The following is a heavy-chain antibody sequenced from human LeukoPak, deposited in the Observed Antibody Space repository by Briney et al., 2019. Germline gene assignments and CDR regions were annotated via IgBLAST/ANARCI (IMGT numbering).Heavy chain of an antibody. CDR2: IYYSGST. Sequence: PSETLSLTCTVSGGSISSSSYYWGWIRQPPGKGLEWIGSIYYSGSTYYNPSLKSRVTISVDTSKNQFSLKLSSVTAADTAVYYCARFREWTPFDYWGQGTLVTVSS. CDR3: ARFREWTPFDY. V-gene: IGHV4-39*07. CDR1: GGSISSSSYY. D-gene: IGHD3-10*01. J-gene: IGHJ4*02.